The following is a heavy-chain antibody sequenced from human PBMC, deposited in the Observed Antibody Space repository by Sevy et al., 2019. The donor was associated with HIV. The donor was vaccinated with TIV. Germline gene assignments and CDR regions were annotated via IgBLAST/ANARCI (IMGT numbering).Heavy chain of an antibody. CDR2: ISSGGDYI. J-gene: IGHJ4*02. D-gene: IGHD5-18*01. V-gene: IGHV3-21*01. CDR1: GFTFSSYI. CDR3: ARDEYSYASGFDY. Sequence: GESLKISCAASGFTFSSYIMNWVRQAPGMGLEWVSSISSGGDYIYYTNSVKGRFTISRDNAKNSLYLHMNSLRAEDTAVYYCARDEYSYASGFDYWGQGTLVTVSS.